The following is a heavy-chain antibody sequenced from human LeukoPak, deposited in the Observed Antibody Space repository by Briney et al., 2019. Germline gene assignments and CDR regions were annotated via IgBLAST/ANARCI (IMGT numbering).Heavy chain of an antibody. D-gene: IGHD3-3*01. V-gene: IGHV3-15*01. CDR3: ASETPSPEYFQH. J-gene: IGHJ1*01. Sequence: PGGSLRLSCAASGFIFSNAWMSWVRQAPGKGLEWVGRIKSKSAGGTTDYAAPMKGRLTISRDDSKNTLYLQMNSLKTEDTAVYYCASETPSPEYFQHWGQGTLVTVSS. CDR2: IKSKSAGGTT. CDR1: GFIFSNAW.